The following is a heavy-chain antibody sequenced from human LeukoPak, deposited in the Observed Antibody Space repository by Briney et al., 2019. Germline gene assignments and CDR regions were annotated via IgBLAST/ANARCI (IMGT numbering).Heavy chain of an antibody. CDR1: GFTFNSYA. V-gene: IGHV3-23*01. CDR2: ISGSGGST. CDR3: AKDSDGGITRPFFDY. Sequence: TGGSLRLSCAASGFTFNSYAMSWVRQAPGKGLEWVSAISGSGGSTYYADSVNGRFTISRDNSQNTLYLQMNSLRAEDTAVYYCAKDSDGGITRPFFDYWGQGTLVTVSS. J-gene: IGHJ4*02. D-gene: IGHD4-23*01.